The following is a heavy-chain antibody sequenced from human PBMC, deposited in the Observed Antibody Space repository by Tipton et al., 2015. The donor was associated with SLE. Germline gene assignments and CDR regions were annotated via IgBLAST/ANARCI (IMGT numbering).Heavy chain of an antibody. V-gene: IGHV4-28*02. J-gene: IGHJ4*01. Sequence: TLSLTCNVSVYSISSSHWWGWIRQPPGKGLEWIGHIYYGGTIYYNPSLKSRVTMSIDTSKNQFSLKLSSVTDVDTAVYYCAIPTVGATGGFDSWGHGTLVIVSS. CDR2: IYYGGTI. CDR1: VYSISSSHW. D-gene: IGHD1-26*01. CDR3: AIPTVGATGGFDS.